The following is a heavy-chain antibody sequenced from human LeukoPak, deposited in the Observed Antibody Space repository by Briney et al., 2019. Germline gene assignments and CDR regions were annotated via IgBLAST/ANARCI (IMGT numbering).Heavy chain of an antibody. CDR1: GFRLTTYG. CDR3: AKDGGIRFLKGVFLFDY. J-gene: IGHJ4*02. V-gene: IGHV3-30*02. D-gene: IGHD3-3*01. Sequence: PGGSLRISCEVSGFRLTTYGTHWVRQAPGKGLEWVAYIPFDGSDEYYVDSVKGRFSISRDNSRNTLFLQMDSLRPEDTAVYYCAKDGGIRFLKGVFLFDYWAQETRATFPS. CDR2: IPFDGSDE.